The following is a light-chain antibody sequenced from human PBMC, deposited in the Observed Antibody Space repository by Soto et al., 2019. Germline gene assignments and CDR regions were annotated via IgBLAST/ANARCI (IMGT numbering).Light chain of an antibody. Sequence: EIVMTQSPATLSVSPGERATLSCRASQTIGNNLAWYQQKPGQAPRLLMSGASARATGFSARFSGSGSGTDFTLTISSLQSGDLAVYYCQQYYNWPLTFGGGTKVEI. CDR1: QTIGNN. V-gene: IGKV3-15*01. CDR2: GAS. J-gene: IGKJ4*01. CDR3: QQYYNWPLT.